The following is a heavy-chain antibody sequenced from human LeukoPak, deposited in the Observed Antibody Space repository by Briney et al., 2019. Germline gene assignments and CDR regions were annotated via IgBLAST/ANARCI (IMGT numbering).Heavy chain of an antibody. J-gene: IGHJ4*02. V-gene: IGHV1-69*05. CDR1: GGTFSSYA. D-gene: IGHD3-3*01. CDR2: IIPIFGTA. Sequence: ASVKVSCKASGGTFSSYAISWVRQAPGQGLEWMGGIIPIFGTANYAQKFQGRVTITTDESTSTAYMELSSLRSEDTAVYYCASRYDFWSGSSYYFDYWGQGTLVTVSS. CDR3: ASRYDFWSGSSYYFDY.